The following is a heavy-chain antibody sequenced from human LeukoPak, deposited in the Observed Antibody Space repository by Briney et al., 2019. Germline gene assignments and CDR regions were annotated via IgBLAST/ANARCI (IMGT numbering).Heavy chain of an antibody. CDR3: ARSRYNWKPWDY. Sequence: ASVKVSCKASGYTFTGYYMHWVRQAPGQGLEWMGWINPNSGGTNYAQKFQGRVTMTRDTPISTAYMELSRLRSDDTAVYYCARSRYNWKPWDYWGQGTLVTVSS. J-gene: IGHJ4*02. D-gene: IGHD1-1*01. CDR2: INPNSGGT. CDR1: GYTFTGYY. V-gene: IGHV1-2*02.